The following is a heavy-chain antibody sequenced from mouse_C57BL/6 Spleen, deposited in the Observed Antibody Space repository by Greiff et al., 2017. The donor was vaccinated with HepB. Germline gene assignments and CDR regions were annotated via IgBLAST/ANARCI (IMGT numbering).Heavy chain of an antibody. Sequence: QVQLQQPGAELVKPGASVKLSCKASGYTFTSYWMQWVKQRPGQGLEWIGEIDPSDSYTNYNQKFKGKATLTVDTSSSTAYMQLSSLTSEDSAVYYCAYGSPYFDYWGHGTTLTVSS. CDR3: AYGSPYFDY. CDR1: GYTFTSYW. CDR2: IDPSDSYT. J-gene: IGHJ2*01. V-gene: IGHV1-50*01. D-gene: IGHD1-1*01.